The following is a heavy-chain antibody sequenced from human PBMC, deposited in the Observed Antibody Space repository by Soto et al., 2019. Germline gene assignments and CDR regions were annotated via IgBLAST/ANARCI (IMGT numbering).Heavy chain of an antibody. Sequence: LXLSCAASGFTFSIYCMSWVRQAPVNGLEWVANIKQDGSEKYYVDSVKGRFIISRDNAKNSLYLQMNSLRAEDTAVYYCARIRSVTTGYYYYYGMDVWGQGTTVTVSS. CDR2: IKQDGSEK. CDR1: GFTFSIYC. D-gene: IGHD4-17*01. V-gene: IGHV3-7*01. CDR3: ARIRSVTTGYYYYYGMDV. J-gene: IGHJ6*02.